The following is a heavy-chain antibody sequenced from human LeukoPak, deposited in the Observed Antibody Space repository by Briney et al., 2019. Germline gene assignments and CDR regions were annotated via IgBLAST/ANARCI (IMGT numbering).Heavy chain of an antibody. CDR1: GFTFSSYA. CDR2: ISSNGGST. J-gene: IGHJ3*02. D-gene: IGHD2-8*01. V-gene: IGHV3-64*01. Sequence: PGGSLRLSCAASGFTFSSYAMHWVRQAPGKGLEYVSAISSNGGSTYYANSVKGRFTISRDNSKNTLYLQMGSLRAEDMAVYYCARGQSGTNGVCYRSWCAFDIWGQGTMVTVSS. CDR3: ARGQSGTNGVCYRSWCAFDI.